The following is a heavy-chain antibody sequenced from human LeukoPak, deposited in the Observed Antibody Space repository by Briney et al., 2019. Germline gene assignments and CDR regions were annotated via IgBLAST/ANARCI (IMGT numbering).Heavy chain of an antibody. J-gene: IGHJ4*02. CDR3: AAAYCGGDCPYFDY. V-gene: IGHV1-18*01. CDR2: ISAYNGNT. D-gene: IGHD2-21*02. CDR1: GYTFTSYG. Sequence: ASVKVSCKASGYTFTSYGISWVRQATGQGLEWMGWISAYNGNTNYAQKFQGRVTMTTDTSTSTAYMELSSLRSEDTAVYYCAAAYCGGDCPYFDYWGQGTLVTVSS.